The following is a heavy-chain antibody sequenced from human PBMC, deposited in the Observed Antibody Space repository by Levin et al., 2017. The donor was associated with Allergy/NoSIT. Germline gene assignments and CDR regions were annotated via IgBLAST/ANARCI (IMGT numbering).Heavy chain of an antibody. CDR3: AKGGGNPVYYYYGMDV. Sequence: PGGSLRLSCAASGFTFSSYAMSWVRQAPGKGLEWVSAISGSGGSTYYADSVKGRFTISRDNSKNTLYLQMNSLRAEDTAVYYCAKGGGNPVYYYYGMDVWGQGTTVTVSS. V-gene: IGHV3-23*01. CDR2: ISGSGGST. J-gene: IGHJ6*02. D-gene: IGHD1-14*01. CDR1: GFTFSSYA.